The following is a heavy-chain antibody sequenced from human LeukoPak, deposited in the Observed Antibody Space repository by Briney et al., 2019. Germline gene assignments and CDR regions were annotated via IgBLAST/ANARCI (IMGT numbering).Heavy chain of an antibody. CDR1: PYTVSVLS. D-gene: IGHD2-2*01. V-gene: IGHV1-24*01. Sequence: GASVTHSREPSPYTVSVLSMLLVRQAPGNGLEWMGGFDPEDGETIYAQKFQGRVTMTEDTSTDTAYMELSSLRSEDTAVYYCATRKTVVAYYYYYGMDVRGQGTTVTVSS. CDR2: FDPEDGET. J-gene: IGHJ6*02. CDR3: ATRKTVVAYYYYYGMDV.